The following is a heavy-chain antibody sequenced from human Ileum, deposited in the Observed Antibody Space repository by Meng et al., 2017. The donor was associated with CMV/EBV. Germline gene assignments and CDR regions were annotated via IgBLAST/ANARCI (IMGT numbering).Heavy chain of an antibody. CDR2: IGPGGSTK. CDR1: GFTFNSHW. Sequence: GESLKISCAADGFTFNSHWMHWVRQGPGKGLVWVSGIGPGGSTKIYADSVKGRFTISRDNAKSTLYLQMNSLRAEDTSVYFCAGEHCGGGSCWTGFNIWGQGTTVTVSS. D-gene: IGHD2-15*01. J-gene: IGHJ3*02. CDR3: AGEHCGGGSCWTGFNI. V-gene: IGHV3-74*01.